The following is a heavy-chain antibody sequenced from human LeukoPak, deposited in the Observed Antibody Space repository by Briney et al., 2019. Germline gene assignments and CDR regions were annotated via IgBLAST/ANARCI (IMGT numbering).Heavy chain of an antibody. CDR3: AKDRHYYYDSSGYLPLDY. V-gene: IGHV1-18*01. CDR2: ISAYNGNT. J-gene: IGHJ4*02. D-gene: IGHD3-22*01. CDR1: GYIFTNYG. Sequence: ASVKVSCKASGYIFTNYGITWVRQAPGQGLEWMGWISAYNGNTNYAQKLQGRVTMTTDTSTSTAYMELRSLRSDDTAVYYCAKDRHYYYDSSGYLPLDYWGQGTLVTVSS.